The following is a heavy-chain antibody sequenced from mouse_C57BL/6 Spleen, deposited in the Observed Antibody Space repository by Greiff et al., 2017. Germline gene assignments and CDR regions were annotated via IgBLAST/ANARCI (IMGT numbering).Heavy chain of an antibody. CDR3: AIKEGFIGGYGY. V-gene: IGHV1-9*01. J-gene: IGHJ2*01. Sequence: VQLQQSGAELMKPGASVKLSCTATGYTFTGYWIEWVKQRPGHGLEWIGEILPGSGSNNYNEKFKGKATFTTDTSSNTAYLQLSSLTTEDSANYDCAIKEGFIGGYGYWGPGATLPVSS. CDR1: GYTFTGYW. CDR2: ILPGSGSN. D-gene: IGHD3-1*01.